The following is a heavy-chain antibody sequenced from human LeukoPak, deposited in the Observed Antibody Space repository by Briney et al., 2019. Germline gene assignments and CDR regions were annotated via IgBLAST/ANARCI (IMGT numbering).Heavy chain of an antibody. D-gene: IGHD1-26*01. Sequence: ASVRVSCKASGYTFTGYYMHWVRQAPGQGLEWMGWINPNSGVTNYAQKFQGRVTMTRDTSISTAYMELSRLRSDDTAVYYCARAIGSSGHNAFDIWGQGTMVTVSS. J-gene: IGHJ3*02. V-gene: IGHV1-2*02. CDR3: ARAIGSSGHNAFDI. CDR1: GYTFTGYY. CDR2: INPNSGVT.